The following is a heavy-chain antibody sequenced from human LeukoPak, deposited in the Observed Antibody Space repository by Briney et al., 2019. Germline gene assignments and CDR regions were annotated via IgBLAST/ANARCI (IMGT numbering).Heavy chain of an antibody. Sequence: QPGRSLRLSCAASGFTFSSYGMHWVRQAPGKGLEWVAVISYDGSNKYYADSVKGRFTISRDNSKNTLYLQMNSLRAEDTAVYYCAKDSGYSYGIPSSDYYGMDVWGQGTTVTVSS. CDR2: ISYDGSNK. CDR1: GFTFSSYG. V-gene: IGHV3-30*18. D-gene: IGHD5-18*01. J-gene: IGHJ6*02. CDR3: AKDSGYSYGIPSSDYYGMDV.